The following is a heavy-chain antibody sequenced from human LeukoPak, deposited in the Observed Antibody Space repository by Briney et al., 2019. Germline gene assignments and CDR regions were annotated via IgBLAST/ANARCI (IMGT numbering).Heavy chain of an antibody. V-gene: IGHV4-30-4*01. CDR1: GYSISSGDYY. CDR3: ASIHIVALLGI. J-gene: IGHJ3*02. Sequence: SETLSLTCTVSGYSISSGDYYWSWIRQPPGKGLEWIGYIYYSGSTYYNPSLKSRVTISVDTSKNQFSLKLSSVTAADTAVYYCASIHIVALLGIWGQGTMVTVSS. CDR2: IYYSGST. D-gene: IGHD2-21*01.